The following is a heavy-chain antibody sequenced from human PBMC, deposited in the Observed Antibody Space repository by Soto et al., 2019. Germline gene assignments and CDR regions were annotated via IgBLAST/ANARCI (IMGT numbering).Heavy chain of an antibody. CDR1: GGTFSSYA. D-gene: IGHD6-19*01. J-gene: IGHJ4*02. CDR2: IIPIFGTA. CDR3: AKELSIAVAGTDF. Sequence: ASVKVSCKASGGTFSSYAISWVRQAPGQGLEWMGGIIPIFGTANYAQKFQGRVTITADESTSTAYMELSSLRAEDTAVYYCAKELSIAVAGTDFWGQGTLVTVSS. V-gene: IGHV1-69*13.